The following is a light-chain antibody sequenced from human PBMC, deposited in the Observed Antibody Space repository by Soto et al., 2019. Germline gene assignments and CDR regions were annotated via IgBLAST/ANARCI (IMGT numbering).Light chain of an antibody. CDR3: QSYDSSLSGWV. V-gene: IGLV1-40*01. J-gene: IGLJ3*02. CDR1: SSNIGAGYD. Sequence: QSVLTQPPSVSGAPGQMVTISFTGRSSNIGAGYDVHWYQKLPGTAPKLLIYGNSNRPSGVPDRFSGSKSCTSASLAITGLQAEDEADYYCQSYDSSLSGWVFGGGTKLTVL. CDR2: GNS.